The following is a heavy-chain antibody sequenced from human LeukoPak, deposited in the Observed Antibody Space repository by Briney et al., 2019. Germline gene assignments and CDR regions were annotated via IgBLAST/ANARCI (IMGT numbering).Heavy chain of an antibody. V-gene: IGHV3-7*03. CDR2: IKQDGSVK. J-gene: IGHJ4*02. Sequence: GGSLRLSCATSGFPFTNYWMTWVRQAPGKGLEWVANIKQDGSVKYYVDSVKGRFTISRDNAKNSLYLQMISLRAVDTAVYKCARIGYSSSSLDFWGRGTLVTVSS. CDR1: GFPFTNYW. D-gene: IGHD6-6*01. CDR3: ARIGYSSSSLDF.